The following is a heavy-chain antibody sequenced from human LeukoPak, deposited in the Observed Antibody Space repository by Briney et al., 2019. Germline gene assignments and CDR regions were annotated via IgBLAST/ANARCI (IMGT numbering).Heavy chain of an antibody. J-gene: IGHJ4*02. CDR1: GFTASSNY. CDR3: ASGTTMVQGVIFAY. Sequence: TGGSLRLSCAASGFTASSNYMSWVRQAPGEGLGWVSVLYSDGSTYYADSVKGRFTISRDNSKNTLYLQMHSLRAEDTAVYYCASGTTMVQGVIFAYWGQGTLVTVSS. D-gene: IGHD3-10*01. V-gene: IGHV3-53*01. CDR2: LYSDGST.